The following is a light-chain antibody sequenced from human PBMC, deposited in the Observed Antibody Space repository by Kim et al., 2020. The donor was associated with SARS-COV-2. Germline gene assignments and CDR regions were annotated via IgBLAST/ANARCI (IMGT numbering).Light chain of an antibody. J-gene: IGLJ1*01. V-gene: IGLV3-1*01. CDR3: QAWDSSTARYV. CDR1: KLGDKY. Sequence: PGQTASITCSGDKLGDKYACWYQQKPGQSPVLVIYQDSKRPSGIPERFSGSNSGNTATLTISGTQAMDEADYYCQAWDSSTARYVFGTGTKVTVL. CDR2: QDS.